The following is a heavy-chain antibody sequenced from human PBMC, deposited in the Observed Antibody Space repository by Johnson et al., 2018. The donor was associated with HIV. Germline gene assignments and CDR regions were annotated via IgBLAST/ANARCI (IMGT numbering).Heavy chain of an antibody. D-gene: IGHD5-24*01. Sequence: VQLVESGGGVVRPGGSLRLSCAASGFTFDDYGMSWVRQAPGKGLEWVSDINWNGGSTGYADSVKGRFTISRDNAKNSLYLQMNSLRAEDTAVFYCARACRDGYTCDAFDIWGQGTMVTVS. CDR3: ARACRDGYTCDAFDI. CDR1: GFTFDDYG. J-gene: IGHJ3*02. V-gene: IGHV3-20*04. CDR2: INWNGGST.